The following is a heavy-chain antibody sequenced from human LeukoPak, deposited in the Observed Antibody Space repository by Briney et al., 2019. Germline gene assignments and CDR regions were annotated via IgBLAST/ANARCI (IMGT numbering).Heavy chain of an antibody. V-gene: IGHV1-18*01. CDR3: ARDLVSDYGDYNWFDP. CDR1: GYTFTSYG. CDR2: ISAYNGNT. Sequence: VASVKVSCKASGYTFTSYGISWVRQAPGQGLEWMGWISAYNGNTNYAQKLQGRVTMTTDTSTSTAYMELRSLRSDDTAVYYCARDLVSDYGDYNWFDPWGQETLVTVSS. D-gene: IGHD4-17*01. J-gene: IGHJ5*02.